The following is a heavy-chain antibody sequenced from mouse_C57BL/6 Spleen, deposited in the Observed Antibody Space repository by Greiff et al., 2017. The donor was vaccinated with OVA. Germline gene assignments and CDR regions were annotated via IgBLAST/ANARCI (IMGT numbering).Heavy chain of an antibody. CDR3: AIHDYEGALDY. CDR2: IHPYDSDT. Sequence: QVQLQQPGAELVKPGASVKVSCKASGYTFTSYWMHWVKQSPGQGLEWIGRIHPYDSDTNYNQKFKGKATLTVDKSSRTAYLQLSSLTSEDSAVYYCAIHDYEGALDYWGQGTSVTVSS. V-gene: IGHV1-74*01. D-gene: IGHD2-4*01. J-gene: IGHJ4*01. CDR1: GYTFTSYW.